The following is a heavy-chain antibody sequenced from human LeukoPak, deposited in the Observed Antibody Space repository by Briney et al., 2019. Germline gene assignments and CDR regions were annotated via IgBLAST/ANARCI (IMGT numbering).Heavy chain of an antibody. J-gene: IGHJ4*02. D-gene: IGHD3-10*01. CDR1: GFIFSNYG. V-gene: IGHV3-33*01. CDR3: ARDLSVGSLD. CDR2: LWHDGTNK. Sequence: GGSLRLSCAASGFIFSNYGMHWVRQAPGKGLEWVADLWHDGTNKYYADSVKGRFTISRDTSKNTLFLQMNNLRAEDTAVYYCARDLSVGSLDWGQGTLVTVSS.